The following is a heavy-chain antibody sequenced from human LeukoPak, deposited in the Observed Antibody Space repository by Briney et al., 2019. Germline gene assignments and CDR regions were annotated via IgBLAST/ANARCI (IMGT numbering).Heavy chain of an antibody. Sequence: SETLSLTCTVSGGSINSYYWNWIRQSPGKGLEWIGYIYYSGSTNYNPSLKSRVTISVDTSKNQFSLNLNSVTAADTAVYYCAGGGKETLEGMGFDPWGQGTLVTVSS. CDR1: GGSINSYY. V-gene: IGHV4-59*08. CDR2: IYYSGST. CDR3: AGGGKETLEGMGFDP. D-gene: IGHD1-14*01. J-gene: IGHJ5*02.